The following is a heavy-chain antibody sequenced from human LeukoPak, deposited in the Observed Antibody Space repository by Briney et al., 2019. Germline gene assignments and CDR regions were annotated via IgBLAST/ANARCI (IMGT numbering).Heavy chain of an antibody. Sequence: GESLKISCEGSGYSFTSYWIAWVRQMPGEGLEWMGIIYPGDSDTRYSPSFQGQVTISADKSISTAYLQWSSLKASDTAIYYCARQGRTKAVAFDYWGHGTLVTVSS. CDR3: ARQGRTKAVAFDY. CDR1: GYSFTSYW. D-gene: IGHD2-8*01. J-gene: IGHJ4*01. V-gene: IGHV5-51*01. CDR2: IYPGDSDT.